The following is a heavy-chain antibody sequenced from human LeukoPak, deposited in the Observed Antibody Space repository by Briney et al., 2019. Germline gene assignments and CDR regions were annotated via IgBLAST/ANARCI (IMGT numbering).Heavy chain of an antibody. CDR2: ISYDESKK. D-gene: IGHD4-17*01. CDR1: GFSVSNYG. V-gene: IGHV3-30*18. CDR3: AKDSFYDQGDYVSDF. J-gene: IGHJ4*02. Sequence: GGSLRLSCVASGFSVSNYGMHWVRQAPGKGLEWVAVISYDESKKYYADSVQGRFTISRDNSKNTLYLQMNSLKVEDTAVYYCAKDSFYDQGDYVSDFWGQGTLVTVSS.